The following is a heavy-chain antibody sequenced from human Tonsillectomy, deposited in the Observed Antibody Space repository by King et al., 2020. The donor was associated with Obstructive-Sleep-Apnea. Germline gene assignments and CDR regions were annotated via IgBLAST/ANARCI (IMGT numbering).Heavy chain of an antibody. Sequence: QLVQSGAEVKKPGASVKVSCKASGYTFTNYGISWVRQAPGQGLEWMGWINTYNDHTNYAQKLQGRVIMTTDTSTSTAYMELRSLRSDDTAVYYCARSDYDSSTYNSLRFDPWGQGTLVTVSS. D-gene: IGHD3-22*01. CDR2: INTYNDHT. CDR1: GYTFTNYG. J-gene: IGHJ5*02. V-gene: IGHV1-18*01. CDR3: ARSDYDSSTYNSLRFDP.